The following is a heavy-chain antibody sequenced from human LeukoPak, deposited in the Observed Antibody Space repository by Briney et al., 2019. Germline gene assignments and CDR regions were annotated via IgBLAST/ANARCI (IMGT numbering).Heavy chain of an antibody. J-gene: IGHJ4*02. V-gene: IGHV3-11*01. CDR3: ARDNIAAAGTFDY. Sequence: GGSLRLSCAASGFTFSDYYMSWIRQAPGKGLEWVSYISSSGSTVYYADSVKGRFTISRDNAKNSLYLQMNSLRAEDTAVYYCARDNIAAAGTFDYWGQGTLVTVSS. D-gene: IGHD6-13*01. CDR2: ISSSGSTV. CDR1: GFTFSDYY.